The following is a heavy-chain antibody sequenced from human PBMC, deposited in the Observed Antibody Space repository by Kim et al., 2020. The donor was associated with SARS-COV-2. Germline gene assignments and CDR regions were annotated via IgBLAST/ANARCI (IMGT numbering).Heavy chain of an antibody. J-gene: IGHJ4*02. CDR1: GFTFSHYA. Sequence: GGSLRLSCAASGFTFSHYAMSWVRQAPGKGPEWVSGISDSADYIYYADSVKGRFTIFTDNSKNTQFLQMNSLIAEETAEYYCAKWGEYCGSSTCFQNFDYWGQGTLVTVSS. D-gene: IGHD2-2*01. V-gene: IGHV3-23*01. CDR3: AKWGEYCGSSTCFQNFDY. CDR2: ISDSADYI.